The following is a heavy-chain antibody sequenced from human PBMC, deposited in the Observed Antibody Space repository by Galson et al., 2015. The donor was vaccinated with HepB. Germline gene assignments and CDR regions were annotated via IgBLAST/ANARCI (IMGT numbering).Heavy chain of an antibody. V-gene: IGHV3-21*01. CDR3: ARIRVYGDYDFWSGFYIPDDY. CDR2: ISSSTTYI. Sequence: SLRLSCAASGFTFSNYGMNWVRQAPGKGLEWVSSISSSTTYINYADSVKGRFTISRDNAKNSLYLQMNSLRAEDTAVYYCARIRVYGDYDFWSGFYIPDDYWGQGTLVTVSS. D-gene: IGHD3-3*01. CDR1: GFTFSNYG. J-gene: IGHJ4*02.